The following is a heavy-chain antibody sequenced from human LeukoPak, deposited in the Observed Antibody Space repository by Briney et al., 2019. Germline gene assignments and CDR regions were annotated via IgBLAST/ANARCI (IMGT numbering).Heavy chain of an antibody. CDR3: ARDNSVGDTAWWFDP. J-gene: IGHJ5*02. V-gene: IGHV1-46*01. CDR1: GYTVTRYY. CDR2: INPSVGST. Sequence: GASVKVSCMASGYTVTRYYMHWVRQPPGQGLEWMGIINPSVGSTSYAQKFQGRVTMTTDMSTSTDYMELSRLRSEDTAVYYCARDNSVGDTAWWFDPWGQGTLVTVSS. D-gene: IGHD1-26*01.